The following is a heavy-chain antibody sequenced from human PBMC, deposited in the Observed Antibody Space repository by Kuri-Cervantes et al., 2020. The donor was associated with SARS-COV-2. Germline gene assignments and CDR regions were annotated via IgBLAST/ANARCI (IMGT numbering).Heavy chain of an antibody. CDR1: GFSFSTYW. CDR2: IKGDGSEE. Sequence: GGSLRLSCAASGFSFSTYWISWVRQAPGKGLEWVANIKGDGSEEYYVDSVKGRFTISRDNARDSVYLQMNSLRADDTAVYYCARDLASXGGGWYYYWGQGTLVTVSS. D-gene: IGHD6-19*01. V-gene: IGHV3-7*01. CDR3: ARDLASXGGGWYYY. J-gene: IGHJ4*02.